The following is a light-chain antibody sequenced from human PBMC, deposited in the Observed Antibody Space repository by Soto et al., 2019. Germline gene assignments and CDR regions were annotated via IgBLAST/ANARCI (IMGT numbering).Light chain of an antibody. CDR2: GTS. V-gene: IGKV3-15*01. CDR1: QSVSSY. J-gene: IGKJ1*01. Sequence: EILLTQSPATLSLSPGERATLSCRASQSVSSYLAWYQQKPGQGPSLLIYGTSTRDGGVPARFSGGGSGTEFTLTITRLQPEDFEVYYCHQYNGWPRTFGQGTKVDIK. CDR3: HQYNGWPRT.